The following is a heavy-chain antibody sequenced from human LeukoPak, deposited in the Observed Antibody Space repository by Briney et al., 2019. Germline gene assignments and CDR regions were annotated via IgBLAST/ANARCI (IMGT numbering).Heavy chain of an antibody. Sequence: SETLSLTCAVSGGSISNYYWTWIRQPPGTGLEWIGYVYNNGNTNYNPSLRSRVAIPMDASKSQFSLQLNSVTAADTAVYYCARRNVLAEGEAFDIWGQGTLVTVSS. CDR1: GGSISNYY. D-gene: IGHD3-16*01. CDR3: ARRNVLAEGEAFDI. CDR2: VYNNGNT. V-gene: IGHV4-59*08. J-gene: IGHJ3*02.